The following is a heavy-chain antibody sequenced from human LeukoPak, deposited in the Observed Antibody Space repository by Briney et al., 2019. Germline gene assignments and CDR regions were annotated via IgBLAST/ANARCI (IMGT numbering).Heavy chain of an antibody. D-gene: IGHD3-22*01. Sequence: PGGSLRLSCAASGFTLSNSWMSWVRQAPGKGLEWVATIKPDGSAQYYVDSVKGRFTIPRDNAKNSLFLQINSLRAEDTAVYYCANGGTYSSGPWGQGTLVTVSS. V-gene: IGHV3-7*01. CDR3: ANGGTYSSGP. J-gene: IGHJ5*02. CDR2: IKPDGSAQ. CDR1: GFTLSNSW.